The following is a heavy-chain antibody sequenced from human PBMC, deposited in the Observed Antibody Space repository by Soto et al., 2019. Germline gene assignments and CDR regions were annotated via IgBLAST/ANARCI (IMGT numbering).Heavy chain of an antibody. CDR2: IYYSGST. CDR3: ARGIAALDLYY. Sequence: SETLSLTCTVSGGSISSGGYYWSWIRQHPGKGLEWIGYIYYSGSTNYNPSLKSRVTISVDTSKNQFSLKLSSVTAADTAVYYCARGIAALDLYYWGQGTLVTVSS. CDR1: GGSISSGGYY. D-gene: IGHD6-13*01. J-gene: IGHJ4*02. V-gene: IGHV4-61*08.